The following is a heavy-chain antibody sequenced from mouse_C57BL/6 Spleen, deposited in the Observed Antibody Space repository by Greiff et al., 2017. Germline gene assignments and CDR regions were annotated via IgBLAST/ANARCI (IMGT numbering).Heavy chain of an antibody. CDR1: GYTFTSYW. V-gene: IGHV1-64*01. CDR3: ACYYGSSFAY. CDR2: IHPNCGST. J-gene: IGHJ3*01. Sequence: QVQLQQPGAELVKPGASVKLSCTASGYTFTSYWMHWVKQRPGQGLEWIGMIHPNCGSTNYNEKFKSKATLTIDKSTSTAYMQLSSLTSEDSAVYYCACYYGSSFAYWGQGTLVTVSA. D-gene: IGHD1-1*01.